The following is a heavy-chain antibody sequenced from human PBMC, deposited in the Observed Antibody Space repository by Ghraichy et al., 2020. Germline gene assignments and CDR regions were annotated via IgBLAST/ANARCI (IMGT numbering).Heavy chain of an antibody. CDR1: GGSITSSSYY. CDR3: VGSLVVLRYCGL. J-gene: IGHJ2*01. V-gene: IGHV4-39*01. D-gene: IGHD4/OR15-4a*01. CDR2: MHHTGST. Sequence: SQTLSLTCTVSGGSITSSSYYWGWIRQPPGKELEWIGSMHHTGSTYYNPSLENRLTISADTSKNEFSLKLSSVTAADTAVYYCVGSLVVLRYCGLWARGTLVTVST.